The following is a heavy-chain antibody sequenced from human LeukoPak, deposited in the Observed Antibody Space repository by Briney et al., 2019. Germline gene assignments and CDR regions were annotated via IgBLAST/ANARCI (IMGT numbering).Heavy chain of an antibody. CDR1: GFTFSTYS. CDR3: ARNLLERPWGS. J-gene: IGHJ5*02. V-gene: IGHV3-21*01. CDR2: ISSTSYYI. D-gene: IGHD1-1*01. Sequence: PGGSLRLSREASGFTFSTYSMNWVRQAPGKGLEWVSSISSTSYYIYYADSVKGRFTISRDNAKNSLFLQMNSLRAEDTAVYYCARNLLERPWGSWGQGTLVTVSS.